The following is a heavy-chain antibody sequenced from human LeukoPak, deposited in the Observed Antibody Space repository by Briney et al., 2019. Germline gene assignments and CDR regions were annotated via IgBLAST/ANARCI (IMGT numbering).Heavy chain of an antibody. D-gene: IGHD4-17*01. CDR2: ISGSGGST. CDR3: AKDLWSYGESYYFDY. V-gene: IGHV3-23*01. J-gene: IGHJ4*02. Sequence: PGGSLRLSCAASGFTFSSYAMSWVRQAPGKGLEWVSAISGSGGSTYYADSVKGRFTISRDNSRNTLYLQMNSLRAEDTAVYYCAKDLWSYGESYYFDYWGQGTLVTVSS. CDR1: GFTFSSYA.